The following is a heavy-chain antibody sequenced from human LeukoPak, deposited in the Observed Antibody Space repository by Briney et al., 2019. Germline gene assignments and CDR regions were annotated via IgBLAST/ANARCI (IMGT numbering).Heavy chain of an antibody. V-gene: IGHV4-39*01. Sequence: PSETLSLTCTVSEGSISSNSYYWGWIRQPPGKGLEWIGSIYYSGSTYYSPSLKSRVAISVDTSKNQFSLKLSSVTAADTAVYYCARHGYCSSTSCYPRPLVDYWGQGTLVTVSS. CDR1: EGSISSNSYY. CDR2: IYYSGST. CDR3: ARHGYCSSTSCYPRPLVDY. D-gene: IGHD2-2*03. J-gene: IGHJ4*02.